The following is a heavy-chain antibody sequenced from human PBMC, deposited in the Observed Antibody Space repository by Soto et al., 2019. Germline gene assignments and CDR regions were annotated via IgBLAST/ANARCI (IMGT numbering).Heavy chain of an antibody. CDR3: ARGGIAVAGTRGWADAFDI. CDR1: GGTFSSYA. CDR2: IIPIFGTA. D-gene: IGHD6-19*01. Sequence: SVKVSCKASGGTFSSYAISWVRQAPGQGLEWMGGIIPIFGTANYAQKFQGRVTITADESTSTAYMELSSLRSEDTAVYYCARGGIAVAGTRGWADAFDIWGKGTTVTVSS. J-gene: IGHJ3*02. V-gene: IGHV1-69*13.